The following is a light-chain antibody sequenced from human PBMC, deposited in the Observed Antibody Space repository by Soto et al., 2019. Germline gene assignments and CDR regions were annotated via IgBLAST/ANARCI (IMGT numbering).Light chain of an antibody. CDR3: SSFSCRNTLV. J-gene: IGLJ2*01. Sequence: QSALTQPGSVSGSPGQSITISCSGTSRDVGAYNLVSWYQQRPGKAPKLLIYEVRNRPSGLSYRFSGSKSGNTASLTISSLLPEDEADYFCSSFSCRNTLVFGGGTKLTVL. CDR1: SRDVGAYNL. CDR2: EVR. V-gene: IGLV2-14*01.